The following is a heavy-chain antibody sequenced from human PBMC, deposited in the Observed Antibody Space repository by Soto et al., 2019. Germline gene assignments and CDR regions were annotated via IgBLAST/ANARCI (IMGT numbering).Heavy chain of an antibody. CDR3: ATWHLQEHAYDV. D-gene: IGHD4-4*01. V-gene: IGHV3-53*01. J-gene: IGHJ3*01. CDR2: FYDLDGT. Sequence: GGSLRLSCAVSGLTVSGKKYVAWVRQAPGKGLEWVSGFYDLDGTYYADSLKGRFTTSGDSSRTIVYLQMNDLRPEDTAVYYCATWHLQEHAYDVWGQGTTVTVSS. CDR1: GLTVSGKKY.